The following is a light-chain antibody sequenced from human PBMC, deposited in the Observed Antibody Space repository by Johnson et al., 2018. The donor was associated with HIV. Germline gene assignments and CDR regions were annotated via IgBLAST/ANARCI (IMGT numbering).Light chain of an antibody. J-gene: IGLJ1*01. CDR2: DNH. Sequence: QSILTQPPSVSAAPGQKVTISCSGSSSNIGNNYASWYQQVPGTAPKLLIYDNHKRPSGIPDRFSGSKSGTTATLGITGLQTGDEADYYRGTWDNSLSAGVFGTGTKVTVL. CDR3: GTWDNSLSAGV. CDR1: SSNIGNNY. V-gene: IGLV1-51*01.